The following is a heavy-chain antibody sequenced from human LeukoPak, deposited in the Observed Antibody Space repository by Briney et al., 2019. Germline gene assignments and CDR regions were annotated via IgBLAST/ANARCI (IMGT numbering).Heavy chain of an antibody. CDR2: ICYSGGST. V-gene: IGHV3-23*01. CDR1: GFTFSSYA. Sequence: GGSLTLSCAASGFTFSSYAWSWVRQPPGKGLEWVSAICYSGGSTYYAASVKGRFTIFRDNSKNTQYMQRNSLRAEDTAVYYCANRRGDYYDSCGYTWGQGTLVTVSS. CDR3: ANRRGDYYDSCGYT. J-gene: IGHJ5*02. D-gene: IGHD3-22*01.